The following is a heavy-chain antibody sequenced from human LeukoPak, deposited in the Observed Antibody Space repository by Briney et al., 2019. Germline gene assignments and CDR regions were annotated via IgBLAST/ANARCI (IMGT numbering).Heavy chain of an antibody. CDR1: GGSFSGYY. V-gene: IGHV4-34*01. Sequence: SETLSLTCAVYGGSFSGYYWSWIRQPPGKGLEWIGEINHSGSTNYNPSLKSRVTISVDTSKNQFSLKLSSVTAADTAVYYCARALYCSGGSCHFDYWGQGTLVTVSS. CDR3: ARALYCSGGSCHFDY. CDR2: INHSGST. J-gene: IGHJ4*02. D-gene: IGHD2-15*01.